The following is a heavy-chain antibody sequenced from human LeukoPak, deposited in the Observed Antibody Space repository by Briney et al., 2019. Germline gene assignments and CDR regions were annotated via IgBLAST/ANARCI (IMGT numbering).Heavy chain of an antibody. CDR1: GGSFSGYY. J-gene: IGHJ4*02. CDR3: ARGRLYYDSSGYYSGFDY. CDR2: INHSGST. D-gene: IGHD3-22*01. V-gene: IGHV4-34*01. Sequence: SETLSLTCAVYGGSFSGYYWSWIRQPPGKGLEWIGEINHSGSTNYNPSLKSRVTISVVTSKNQFSLKLSSVTAADTAVYYCARGRLYYDSSGYYSGFDYWGQGTLVTVSS.